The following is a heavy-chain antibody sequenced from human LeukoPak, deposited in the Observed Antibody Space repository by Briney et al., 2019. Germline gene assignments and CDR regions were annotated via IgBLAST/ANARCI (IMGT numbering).Heavy chain of an antibody. Sequence: GGSLRLSCAASGFTFSSYAMSWVRQAPGKGLEWVSAISGSGGSTYYADSVKGRFTISRDNSKNTLYLQMNSLRAEDTAVYYCAKDSLPYSSSTLDYWGQGTLVTVSS. CDR3: AKDSLPYSSSTLDY. J-gene: IGHJ4*02. V-gene: IGHV3-23*01. D-gene: IGHD6-6*01. CDR2: ISGSGGST. CDR1: GFTFSSYA.